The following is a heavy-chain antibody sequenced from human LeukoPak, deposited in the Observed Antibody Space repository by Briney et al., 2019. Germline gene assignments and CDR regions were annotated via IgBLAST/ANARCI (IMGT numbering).Heavy chain of an antibody. CDR2: IIPIFGTA. J-gene: IGHJ4*02. V-gene: IGHV1-69*13. CDR1: GCTFSSYA. D-gene: IGHD5-24*01. CDR3: ARSHPRDGYNFDY. Sequence: SVKVSCKASGCTFSSYAISWVRQAPGQGLEWMGGIIPIFGTANYAQKFQGRVTITADESTSTAYMELSSLRSEDTAVYYCARSHPRDGYNFDYWGQGTLVTVSS.